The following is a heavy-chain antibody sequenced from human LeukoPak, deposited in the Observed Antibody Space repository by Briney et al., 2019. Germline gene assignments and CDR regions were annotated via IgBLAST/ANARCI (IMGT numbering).Heavy chain of an antibody. CDR1: GFTFNTYI. D-gene: IGHD6-13*01. CDR3: ARGESAAGDASEFAY. V-gene: IGHV3-21*01. Sequence: GGSLRLSCAASGFTFNTYIMTWVRRAPGKGLEWVSSITSRSSSIYYADSVKGRFTISRDNAKNSLYLHMNSLRAEDTAVYYCARGESAAGDASEFAYWGQGILVTVSS. CDR2: ITSRSSSI. J-gene: IGHJ4*02.